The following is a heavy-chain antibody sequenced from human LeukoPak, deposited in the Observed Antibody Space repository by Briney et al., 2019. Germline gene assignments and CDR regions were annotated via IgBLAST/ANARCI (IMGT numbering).Heavy chain of an antibody. J-gene: IGHJ4*02. Sequence: SETLSLTCTVSGGSISSSSYYWGWIRQPPGKGLEWIGSIYYSGSTYYNPSLKSRVTISVDTSKNQFSLKLSSVTAADTAVYYCARHGDHSGSYLLHHFDYWGQGTLVTVSS. D-gene: IGHD1-26*01. V-gene: IGHV4-39*01. CDR2: IYYSGST. CDR3: ARHGDHSGSYLLHHFDY. CDR1: GGSISSSSYY.